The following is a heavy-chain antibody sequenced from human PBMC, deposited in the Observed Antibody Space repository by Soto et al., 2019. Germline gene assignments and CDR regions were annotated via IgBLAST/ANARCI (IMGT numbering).Heavy chain of an antibody. V-gene: IGHV3-30*18. CDR3: TKESNHHYSTSKWGFDS. D-gene: IGHD1-26*01. CDR2: ISNDGSTA. Sequence: QVQLVESGGGVVQPGRSLRLSCAPSGFTFGVFGMHWVRQAPGKGLEWVAVISNDGSTAYFPDSVKGRFAISRDNSKNTRWLEIDSLRPEDTGVYYCTKESNHHYSTSKWGFDSWGQGTLVTVSS. CDR1: GFTFGVFG. J-gene: IGHJ4*02.